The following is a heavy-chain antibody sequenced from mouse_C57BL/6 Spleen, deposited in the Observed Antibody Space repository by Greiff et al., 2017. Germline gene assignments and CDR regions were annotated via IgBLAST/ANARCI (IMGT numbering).Heavy chain of an antibody. CDR1: GYSFTGYY. J-gene: IGHJ2*01. V-gene: IGHV1-42*01. CDR2: INPSTGGT. Sequence: EVQLQQSGPELVKPGASVKISCKASGYSFTGYYMNWVKQSPEKSLEWIGEINPSTGGTTYNQKFKAKATLTVDKSSSTAYMQLKSLTSEDSAVYYCVCYYSIPFDYWGQGTTLTVSS. D-gene: IGHD2-1*01. CDR3: VCYYSIPFDY.